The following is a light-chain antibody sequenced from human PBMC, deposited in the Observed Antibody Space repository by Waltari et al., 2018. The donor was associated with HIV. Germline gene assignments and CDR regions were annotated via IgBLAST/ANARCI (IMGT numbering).Light chain of an antibody. CDR1: SSNIGGNS. Sequence: QSVLTQPPSASGAPGQRVTISCSGSSSNIGGNSVSWYQQLPGTAPKLLIYSSDQRPSGVPDRFSGSKSGTSASLAISGLQSEDEADYYCAAWDDSLNAPNYVFGPGTKVTVL. V-gene: IGLV1-44*01. J-gene: IGLJ1*01. CDR2: SSD. CDR3: AAWDDSLNAPNYV.